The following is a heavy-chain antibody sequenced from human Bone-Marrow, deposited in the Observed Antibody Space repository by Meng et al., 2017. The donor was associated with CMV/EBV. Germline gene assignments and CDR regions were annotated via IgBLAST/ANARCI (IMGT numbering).Heavy chain of an antibody. CDR1: GFTVSSNY. D-gene: IGHD2-2*01. CDR3: ARGGASALVVPAAIDY. CDR2: ISSSSSYI. V-gene: IGHV3-21*01. Sequence: GGSLRLSCAASGFTVSSNYMSWVRQAPGKGLEWVSSISSSSSYIYYADSVKGRFTISRDNAKNSLYLQMNSLRAEDTAVYYCARGGASALVVPAAIDYWGQGTLVTASS. J-gene: IGHJ4*02.